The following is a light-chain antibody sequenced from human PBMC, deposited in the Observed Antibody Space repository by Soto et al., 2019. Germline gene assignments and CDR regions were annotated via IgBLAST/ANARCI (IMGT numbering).Light chain of an antibody. Sequence: QSVLTQPPSASGSPGQTVTISCTGTSSNVGGYNYVSWYQQHPGKAPKLMIYEINKRPSGVPDRFSDSRSGNTASLTVSGRQGEDEADYYHRSYASSNNVLFGGGTKLTVL. V-gene: IGLV2-8*01. CDR1: SSNVGGYNY. CDR3: RSYASSNNVL. CDR2: EIN. J-gene: IGLJ2*01.